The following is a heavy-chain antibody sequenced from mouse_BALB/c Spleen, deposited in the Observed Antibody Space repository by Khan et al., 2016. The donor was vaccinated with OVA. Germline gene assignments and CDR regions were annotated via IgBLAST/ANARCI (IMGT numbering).Heavy chain of an antibody. CDR1: GYTFTNYW. CDR3: TRGDPGNFEY. D-gene: IGHD2-13*01. Sequence: QVQLKQSGAELVRPGASVKLSCKASGYTFTNYWINWVKQRPGQGLEWIGNIYPSDSYTNYNQKFKDKATLTVDKSSSTAYMQLSSPTSEDSAVYYCTRGDPGNFEYWGQGTTLTVSS. V-gene: IGHV1-69*02. J-gene: IGHJ2*01. CDR2: IYPSDSYT.